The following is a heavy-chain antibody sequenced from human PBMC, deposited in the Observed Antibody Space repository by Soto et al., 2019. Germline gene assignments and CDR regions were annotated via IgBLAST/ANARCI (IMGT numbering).Heavy chain of an antibody. CDR3: ARDRGGRYYSWYFDL. V-gene: IGHV3-30*03. D-gene: IGHD1-26*01. CDR1: GFTFSTYG. J-gene: IGHJ2*01. CDR2: ISYNGGNK. Sequence: QVQLVESGGGVVQPGRSLRLSCEAPGFTFSTYGIHWVRQAPGKGLEWVAAISYNGGNKHYADSVKGRFTISRDNSKNTVYVEMNSLRVEDTAVFYCARDRGGRYYSWYFDLWGRGTPVSVSS.